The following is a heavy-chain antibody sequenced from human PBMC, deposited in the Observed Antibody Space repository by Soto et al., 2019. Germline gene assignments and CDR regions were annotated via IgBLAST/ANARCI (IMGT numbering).Heavy chain of an antibody. D-gene: IGHD3-3*01. CDR1: GFIFSSSW. CDR2: IKPDGSEV. V-gene: IGHV3-7*03. CDR3: ARQSLLKSITIFGYYYYAMDV. J-gene: IGHJ6*02. Sequence: EVQLVESGGGLVLPGGSPRLSCAASGFIFSSSWMTWVRQAPGKGLEWVANIKPDGSEVYYADSMKGRFTISRDNPRNSLYLQMSSLRAEDTAVYYCARQSLLKSITIFGYYYYAMDVWGQGTTVIVSS.